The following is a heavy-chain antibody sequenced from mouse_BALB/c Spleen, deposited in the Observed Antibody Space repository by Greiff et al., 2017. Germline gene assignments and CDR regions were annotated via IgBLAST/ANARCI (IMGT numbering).Heavy chain of an antibody. CDR3: ARLGQGAY. CDR2: IDPENGNT. Sequence: VQLKESGAELVRPGALVKLSCKASGFNIKDYYMHWVKQRPEQGLEWIGWIDPENGNTIYDPKFQGKASITADTSSNTAYLQLSSLTSEDTAVYYCARLGQGAYWGQGTLVTVSA. D-gene: IGHD3-3*01. J-gene: IGHJ3*01. CDR1: GFNIKDYY. V-gene: IGHV14-1*02.